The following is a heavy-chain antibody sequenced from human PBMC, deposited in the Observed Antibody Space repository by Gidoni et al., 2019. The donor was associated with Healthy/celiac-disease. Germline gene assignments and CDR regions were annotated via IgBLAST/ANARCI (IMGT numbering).Heavy chain of an antibody. CDR3: ARHGLRVDTAMGYAFDI. Sequence: EVQLVQSGAEVKKPGESLRISCKGSGYSFTIYWISWVRQMPGKGLEWMGRIDPSDSYTNYSPSFQGHVTISADKSISTAYLQWSSLKASDTAMYYCARHGLRVDTAMGYAFDIWGQGTMVTVSS. CDR1: GYSFTIYW. J-gene: IGHJ3*02. V-gene: IGHV5-10-1*03. D-gene: IGHD5-18*01. CDR2: IDPSDSYT.